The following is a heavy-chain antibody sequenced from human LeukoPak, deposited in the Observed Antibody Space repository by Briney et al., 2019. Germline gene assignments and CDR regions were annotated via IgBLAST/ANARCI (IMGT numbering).Heavy chain of an antibody. CDR1: GFAFNEYY. J-gene: IGHJ4*02. V-gene: IGHV3-11*03. CDR3: ARTIVASFYSDF. D-gene: IGHD2-21*01. CDR2: ISSSTTHT. Sequence: PGGSLRLSYAASGFAFNEYYMSWIRQAPGKGLEWVSYISSSTTHTRYAESVNGRFSISRDNVKRSLHLEMNSLRADDTAVYYCARTIVASFYSDFWGQGTLVIVSS.